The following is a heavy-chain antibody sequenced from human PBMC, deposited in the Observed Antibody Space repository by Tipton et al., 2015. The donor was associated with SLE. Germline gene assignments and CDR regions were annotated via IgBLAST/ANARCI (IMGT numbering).Heavy chain of an antibody. D-gene: IGHD6-19*01. V-gene: IGHV3-30*19. CDR3: ARGRAAGAGYYYYYMDV. CDR2: IWYDGSNK. CDR1: GFTFSSYG. J-gene: IGHJ6*03. Sequence: SLRLSCAASGFTFSSYGMHWVRQAPGKGLEWVAVIWYDGSNKYYADSVKGRFTISRDNSKNTLYLQMNSLRAEDTAVYYCARGRAAGAGYYYYYMDVWGKGTTVTVSS.